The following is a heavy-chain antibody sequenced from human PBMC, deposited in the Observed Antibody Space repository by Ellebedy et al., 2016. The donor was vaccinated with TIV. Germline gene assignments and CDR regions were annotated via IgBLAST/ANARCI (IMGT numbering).Heavy chain of an antibody. CDR2: IYYSGST. Sequence: GSLRLXXTVSGGSISSSSYYWGWIRQPPGKGLEWIGSIYYSGSTYYNPSLKSRVTISVDTSKNQFSLKLSSVTAADTAVYYCARQTGAAGDFSYGSYYAAVKLLYDYWGQGTLVTVSS. J-gene: IGHJ4*02. D-gene: IGHD1-26*01. CDR1: GGSISSSSYY. V-gene: IGHV4-39*01. CDR3: ARQTGAAGDFSYGSYYAAVKLLYDY.